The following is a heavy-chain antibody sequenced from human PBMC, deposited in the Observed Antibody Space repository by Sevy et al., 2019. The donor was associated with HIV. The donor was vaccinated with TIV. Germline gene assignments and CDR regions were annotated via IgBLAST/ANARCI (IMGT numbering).Heavy chain of an antibody. D-gene: IGHD3-22*01. CDR3: ARDRVTYYYDSSGYYTSGYGMDV. CDR1: GFTFSSYN. J-gene: IGHJ6*02. Sequence: GGSLRLSCVASGFTFSSYNMNWVRQAPGKGLEWVSVIYSSDRTDYADSVKGRFTVSRDNSKNTLYLQMNSLRAEDTAVYYCARDRVTYYYDSSGYYTSGYGMDVWGQGTTVTVSS. CDR2: IYSSDRT. V-gene: IGHV3-53*01.